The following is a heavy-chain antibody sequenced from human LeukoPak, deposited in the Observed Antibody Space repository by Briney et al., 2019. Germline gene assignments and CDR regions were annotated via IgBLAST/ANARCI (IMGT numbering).Heavy chain of an antibody. CDR3: ATLVVVAAHMGLDY. J-gene: IGHJ4*02. D-gene: IGHD2-15*01. V-gene: IGHV4-31*03. Sequence: PSQTLSLTCTVSGGSISSGGYYWSWIRQHPGKGLEWIGYIYYSGSTYYNPSLKSRVTISVDTSKNQFSLKLSSVTAADTAVYYCATLVVVAAHMGLDYWGQGTLVTVSS. CDR2: IYYSGST. CDR1: GGSISSGGYY.